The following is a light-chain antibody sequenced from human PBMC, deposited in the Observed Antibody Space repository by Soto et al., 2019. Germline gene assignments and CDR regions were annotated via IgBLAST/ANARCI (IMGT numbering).Light chain of an antibody. CDR3: QQLNSYPCT. V-gene: IGKV1-9*01. CDR2: AAS. J-gene: IGKJ3*01. CDR1: QGISSY. Sequence: DIQLTQSPSFLSASVGDRVTITCRASQGISSYLAWYQQKPGKAPKLLIYAASTLQSEVPSRFSGGGSGTEFSLTISSLQPEDFATYYCQQLNSYPCTFGPGTKVDIK.